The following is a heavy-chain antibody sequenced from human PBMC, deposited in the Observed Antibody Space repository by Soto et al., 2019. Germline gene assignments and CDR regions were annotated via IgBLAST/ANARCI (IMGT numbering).Heavy chain of an antibody. CDR3: ARESVLPNSSGYYYFDY. CDR1: GGSISSSNW. D-gene: IGHD3-22*01. CDR2: IYHSGST. V-gene: IGHV4-4*02. J-gene: IGHJ4*02. Sequence: SETLSLTCAVSGGSISSSNWCSWVRQPPGKGLEWIGEIYHSGSTNYNPSLKSRVTMSVDKSKNQFSLKLSSVTAADTAVYYCARESVLPNSSGYYYFDYWGQGTQVTVPQ.